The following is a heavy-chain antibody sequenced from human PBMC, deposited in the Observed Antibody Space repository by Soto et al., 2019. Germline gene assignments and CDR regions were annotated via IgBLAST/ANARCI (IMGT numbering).Heavy chain of an antibody. CDR2: IRSKAYGGTT. J-gene: IGHJ1*01. D-gene: IGHD3-22*01. CDR1: GFTFGYYA. Sequence: QTGGSLRLSCAASGFTFGYYAMSWFRQAPGKGLEWVGFIRSKAYGGTTEYAASVKGRFTISRDDSKSIAYLQMNSLKTEDTAVYYCTTPYDSSGYGVFQHWGQGTLVTVSS. V-gene: IGHV3-49*03. CDR3: TTPYDSSGYGVFQH.